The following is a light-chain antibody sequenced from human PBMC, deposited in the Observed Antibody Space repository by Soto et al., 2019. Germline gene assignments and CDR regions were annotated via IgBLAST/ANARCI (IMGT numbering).Light chain of an antibody. CDR1: SYNIGSNT. J-gene: IGLJ2*01. CDR2: SNN. V-gene: IGLV1-44*01. CDR3: ATWDDSLNGRV. Sequence: QSVLTQPPSASGTPGQRVTISCSGSSYNIGSNTVNWYQQLPGTAPKLLIYSNNQRPSGVPDRFSGSKSVTSASLAISGLQSEDEADYYCATWDDSLNGRVFGGGTKVTVL.